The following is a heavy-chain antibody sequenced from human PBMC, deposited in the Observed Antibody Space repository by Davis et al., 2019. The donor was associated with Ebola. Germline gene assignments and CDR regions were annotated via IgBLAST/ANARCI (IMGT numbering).Heavy chain of an antibody. CDR1: GYNFNGYW. Sequence: GESLKISCNGYGYNFNGYWIGWVRQMSGKGLECMGIIYPGDSDTRYNPSFQGQVTISVDKSISTAYLQWGSLKASDTAMYYCARFGGSTPLDNWGQGTLVTVSS. J-gene: IGHJ4*02. D-gene: IGHD3-10*01. CDR3: ARFGGSTPLDN. V-gene: IGHV5-51*01. CDR2: IYPGDSDT.